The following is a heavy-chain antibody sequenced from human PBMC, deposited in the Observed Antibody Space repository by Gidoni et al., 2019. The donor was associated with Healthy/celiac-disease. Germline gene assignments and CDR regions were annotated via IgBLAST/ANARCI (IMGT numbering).Heavy chain of an antibody. V-gene: IGHV3-23*01. J-gene: IGHJ3*02. CDR2: ISGSGGST. CDR1: GFPFISYA. D-gene: IGHD3-10*01. Sequence: EVQLLESGGGLVQPGGSLRVSCAASGFPFISYAMSWVRQAPGKGREWVSAISGSGGSTYYADSVKGRFTIARDNSKNTLYLQMNSLRAEDTAVYYCAKYYDGSGSFLYAFDIWGQGTMVTVSS. CDR3: AKYYDGSGSFLYAFDI.